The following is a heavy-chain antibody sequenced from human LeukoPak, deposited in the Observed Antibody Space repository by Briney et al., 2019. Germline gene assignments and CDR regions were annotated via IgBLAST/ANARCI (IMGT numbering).Heavy chain of an antibody. CDR2: IAYDGSET. CDR1: GFAFRSYG. Sequence: PGGSLRLSCTGSGFAFRSYGMNWFRQAPGKGLEWLAVIAYDGSETKYADSVKGRFTITRDNSENTVYLQMNSLGAEDTAVYYCAKDWGDVVLIAPFDSWGQGTLVTVSS. J-gene: IGHJ4*02. V-gene: IGHV3-30*18. CDR3: AKDWGDVVLIAPFDS. D-gene: IGHD2-15*01.